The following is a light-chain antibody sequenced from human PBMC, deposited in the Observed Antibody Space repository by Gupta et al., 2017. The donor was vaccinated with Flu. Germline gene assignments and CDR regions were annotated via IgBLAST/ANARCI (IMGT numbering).Light chain of an antibody. CDR2: GSY. V-gene: IGLV1-44*01. Sequence: QSLLPQPPSASGTPGQRFTISCSGSTSNIGTNSVNWYQQVPGTNPKFLMYGSYQRPSGVPDRFAGSKSGTSASLAISGLQSEDEADYYCAAWDDSLNGHLVFGTGTKVTVL. J-gene: IGLJ1*01. CDR3: AAWDDSLNGHLV. CDR1: TSNIGTNS.